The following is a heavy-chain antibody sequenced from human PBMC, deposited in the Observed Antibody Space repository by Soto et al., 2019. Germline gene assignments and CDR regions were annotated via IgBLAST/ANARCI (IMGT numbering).Heavy chain of an antibody. CDR2: IYYSGST. Sequence: QVQLQESGPGLVKPSETLSLTCTVSGGSISSYYWSWIRQPPGKGLEWIGYIYYSGSTNYNPSLKSRVTISVDTAKNQFSLKLSSVTAADTAVYCCARHPTVTEYYFDYWGQGTLVTVSS. J-gene: IGHJ4*02. D-gene: IGHD4-17*01. CDR3: ARHPTVTEYYFDY. CDR1: GGSISSYY. V-gene: IGHV4-59*08.